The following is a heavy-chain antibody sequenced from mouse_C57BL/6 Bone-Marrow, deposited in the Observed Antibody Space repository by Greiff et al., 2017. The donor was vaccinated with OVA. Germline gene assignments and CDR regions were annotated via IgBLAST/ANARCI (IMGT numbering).Heavy chain of an antibody. V-gene: IGHV5-6*02. J-gene: IGHJ2*01. CDR1: GFTFSSYG. D-gene: IGHD2-1*01. Sequence: EVNVVESGGDLVKPGGSLKLSCAASGFTFSSYGMSWVRQTPDKRLEWVATISSGGSYTYYPDSVKGRFTISRDNAKNTLYLQMSSLKSEDTAMYYCARRGYGNYFDYWGQGTTLTVSS. CDR3: ARRGYGNYFDY. CDR2: ISSGGSYT.